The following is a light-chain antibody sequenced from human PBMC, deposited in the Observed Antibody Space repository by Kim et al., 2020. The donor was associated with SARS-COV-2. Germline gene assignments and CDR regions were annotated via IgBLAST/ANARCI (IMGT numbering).Light chain of an antibody. Sequence: LARGEGATLSCRASQSVSTFLAWYQQNPGQAPRLLIYDASSRATGIPARFSGSGSGPDFTLTISSLEPEDFAVYYCQQRSNWPLTFGGGTKVDIK. CDR2: DAS. V-gene: IGKV3-11*01. CDR1: QSVSTF. J-gene: IGKJ4*01. CDR3: QQRSNWPLT.